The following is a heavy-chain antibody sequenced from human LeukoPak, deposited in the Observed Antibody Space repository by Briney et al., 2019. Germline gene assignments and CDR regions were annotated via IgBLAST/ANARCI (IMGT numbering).Heavy chain of an antibody. CDR3: ARRSYRADVDV. CDR2: MYYNGGT. Sequence: SETLSLTCTVSGGSMITSTYYWVWIRQPPSKGLEWTANMYYNGGTQYSRALTNRATMSLDTSTNQFSLRLSSVTAADTAVYYCARRSYRADVDVWGQGTTVTVSS. J-gene: IGHJ6*02. V-gene: IGHV4-39*01. D-gene: IGHD3-10*01. CDR1: GGSMITSTYY.